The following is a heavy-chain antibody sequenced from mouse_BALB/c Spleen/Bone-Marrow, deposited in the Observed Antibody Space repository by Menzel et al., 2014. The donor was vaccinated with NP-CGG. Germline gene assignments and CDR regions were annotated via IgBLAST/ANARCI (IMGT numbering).Heavy chain of an antibody. V-gene: IGHV1S81*02. J-gene: IGHJ3*01. D-gene: IGHD1-2*01. Sequence: QVQLQQSGAELVKPGASVKLSCKASGYPFTSYYMYWVKQRPGQGLEWIGEINPSNGGTNFNEKFKSKATLTVDKSSSTAYMQLSSLTFEDSAIYYCTRPYYGYVGYAYWGQGTQVTVSA. CDR1: GYPFTSYY. CDR3: TRPYYGYVGYAY. CDR2: INPSNGGT.